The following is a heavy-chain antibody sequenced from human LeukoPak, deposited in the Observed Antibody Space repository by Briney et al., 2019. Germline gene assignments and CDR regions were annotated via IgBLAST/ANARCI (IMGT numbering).Heavy chain of an antibody. D-gene: IGHD4-17*01. J-gene: IGHJ4*02. CDR2: IWYDGSNK. V-gene: IGHV3-33*06. Sequence: PGRSLRLSCAASGFTFSSYGTHWVRKAPGKGLEWVAVIWYDGSNKYYADSVKGRFTISRDNSKNTLYLQMNSLRAEDTAVYYCAKSRLRRPLFGYFDYWGQGTLVTVSS. CDR1: GFTFSSYG. CDR3: AKSRLRRPLFGYFDY.